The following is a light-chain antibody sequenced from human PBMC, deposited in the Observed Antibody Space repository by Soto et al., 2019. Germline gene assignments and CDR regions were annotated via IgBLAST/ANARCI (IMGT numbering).Light chain of an antibody. CDR1: SRDVGGYNY. J-gene: IGLJ2*01. V-gene: IGLV2-14*01. CDR2: DVS. CDR3: SSYTSSSTSGV. Sequence: QSALTQPASVSGSPGQSITISCTGTSRDVGGYNYVSWYQQHPGKAPKLMIYDVSNRPSGVSNRFSGSKSGNTASLTISGLQAEDEADYYCSSYTSSSTSGVFGGGTKLTVL.